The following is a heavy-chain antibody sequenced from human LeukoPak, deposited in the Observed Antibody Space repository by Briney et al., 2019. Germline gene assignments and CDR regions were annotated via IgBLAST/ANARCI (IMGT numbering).Heavy chain of an antibody. V-gene: IGHV1-69*05. CDR1: GGTFSSYA. Sequence: ASVKVSCKASGGTFSSYAISWVRQAPGQGLEWMGGIIPIFGTANYAQKFQGGVTITTDESTSTAYMELSSLRSEDTAVYYCARSPEQQLRFSYMDVWGKGTTVTVSS. J-gene: IGHJ6*03. CDR3: ARSPEQQLRFSYMDV. D-gene: IGHD6-13*01. CDR2: IIPIFGTA.